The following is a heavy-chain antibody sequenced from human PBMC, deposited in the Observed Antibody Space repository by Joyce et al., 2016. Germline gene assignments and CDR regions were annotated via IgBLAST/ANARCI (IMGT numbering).Heavy chain of an antibody. J-gene: IGHJ4*02. CDR3: ARRSLLLDY. Sequence: EVVLVESGGGLVQPGGSLRLSCAASGFNFSSYAMNWIRQAPGKGLEGVSYMGRSSTTIYYADSVKGRFTISRDDAKNSLYLQMDSLRADDTAMYFCARRSLLLDYWGQGTLVTVSS. CDR1: GFNFSSYA. CDR2: MGRSSTTI. V-gene: IGHV3-48*01.